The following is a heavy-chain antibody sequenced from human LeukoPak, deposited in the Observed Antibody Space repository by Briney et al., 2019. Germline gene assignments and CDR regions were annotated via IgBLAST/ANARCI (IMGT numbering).Heavy chain of an antibody. V-gene: IGHV4-38-2*02. CDR1: GYFISSGYY. Sequence: SETLSLTCTVSGYFISSGYYWGWIRQPPGKGLQWIGSIHHSGSTYYNPSLKSRVTISVDTSKNQFSLRLSSVTAADTAVYFCARGQKYRYGYTVTELGSGYFDYWGQGTLVTVSS. J-gene: IGHJ4*02. CDR3: ARGQKYRYGYTVTELGSGYFDY. D-gene: IGHD5-18*01. CDR2: IHHSGST.